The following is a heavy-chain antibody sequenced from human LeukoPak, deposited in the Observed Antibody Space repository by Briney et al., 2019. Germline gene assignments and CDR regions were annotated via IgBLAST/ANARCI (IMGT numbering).Heavy chain of an antibody. Sequence: GGSLRLSCAASGFTFSDYYMSWIRQAPGKGLEWVSYISSSGSTIYYADSVKGRFTISRDNAKNSLHLQMNSLRAEDTAVYYCARDRGYCSSTSCYRILYYYGMDVWGQGTTVTVSS. D-gene: IGHD2-2*01. J-gene: IGHJ6*02. CDR2: ISSSGSTI. CDR1: GFTFSDYY. CDR3: ARDRGYCSSTSCYRILYYYGMDV. V-gene: IGHV3-11*01.